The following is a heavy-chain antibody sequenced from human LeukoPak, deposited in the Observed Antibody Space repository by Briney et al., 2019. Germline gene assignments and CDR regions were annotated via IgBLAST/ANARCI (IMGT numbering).Heavy chain of an antibody. CDR1: GGSISSGSYH. D-gene: IGHD1-26*01. CDR2: IYTSGST. CDR3: ARLGAVQGLIDDYSGSYPTQYYFDY. J-gene: IGHJ4*02. V-gene: IGHV4-61*02. Sequence: PSETLSLTCTVSGGSISSGSYHWSWIRQPAGKGLEWIGRIYTSGSTNYNPSLKSRVTISVDTSKNQFSLKLSSVTAADTAVYYCARLGAVQGLIDDYSGSYPTQYYFDYWGQGTLVTVSS.